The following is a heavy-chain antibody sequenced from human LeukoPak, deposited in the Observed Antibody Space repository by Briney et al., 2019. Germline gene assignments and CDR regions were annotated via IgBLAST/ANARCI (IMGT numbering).Heavy chain of an antibody. CDR2: ISGSGGST. D-gene: IGHD3-3*01. J-gene: IGHJ4*02. CDR1: GFTLRSYA. Sequence: GGPLRLSCAASGFTLRSYAMSWVRQAPGKGLEWVSAISGSGGSTYYADSVKGRFTISRDNSKNTLYVQMNSLRAEDTAVYYCAKDAYYDFWSGYPPHYWGQGTLVTVSS. CDR3: AKDAYYDFWSGYPPHY. V-gene: IGHV3-23*01.